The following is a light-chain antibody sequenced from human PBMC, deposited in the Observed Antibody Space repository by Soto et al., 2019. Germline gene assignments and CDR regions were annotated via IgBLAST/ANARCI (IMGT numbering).Light chain of an antibody. CDR2: DAS. J-gene: IGKJ4*01. Sequence: DIQMTLSPSTLSASVGDRVTITCRASQSISSWLAWYQQKPGKAPKLLIYDASSLESGVPSRFSGSGSGTEFTLTISSLQPDDLATYYCQQYNSYSPLTFGGGTKVDIK. CDR1: QSISSW. V-gene: IGKV1-5*01. CDR3: QQYNSYSPLT.